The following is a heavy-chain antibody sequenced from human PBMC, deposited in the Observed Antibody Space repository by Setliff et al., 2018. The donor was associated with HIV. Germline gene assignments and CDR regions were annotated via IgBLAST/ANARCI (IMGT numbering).Heavy chain of an antibody. V-gene: IGHV1-18*01. CDR1: GYTFTSYG. CDR2: ISGYNGNT. D-gene: IGHD3-9*01. Sequence: GASVKVSCKASGYTFTSYGISWVRQAPGQGLEWMGWISGYNGNTEYAQKFKGRVTMTTDTSTSTAYMELRSLRSDDTAVYYCARDPAFRRYYDILTDYSPSWFDPWGQGTLVTVSS. CDR3: ARDPAFRRYYDILTDYSPSWFDP. J-gene: IGHJ5*02.